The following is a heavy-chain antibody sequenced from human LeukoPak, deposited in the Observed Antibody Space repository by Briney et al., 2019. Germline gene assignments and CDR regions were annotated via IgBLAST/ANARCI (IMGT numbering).Heavy chain of an antibody. CDR3: ARDGLEMATTFDY. V-gene: IGHV3-23*01. J-gene: IGHJ4*02. CDR1: GFTFSSYA. Sequence: GGSLRLSCAASGFTFSSYAMSWVRQAPGKGLEWVSAISGSGGSTYYADSVKGRFTISRDNAKNSLYLQMYSLRAEDTAVYYCARDGLEMATTFDYWGQGTLVTVSS. CDR2: ISGSGGST. D-gene: IGHD5-24*01.